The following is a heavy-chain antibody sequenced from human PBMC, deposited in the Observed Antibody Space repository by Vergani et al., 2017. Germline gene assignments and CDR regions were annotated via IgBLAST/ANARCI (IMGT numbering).Heavy chain of an antibody. Sequence: EVQLVESGGGLVQPGGSLRLSCAASGFTFSSYSMNWVRQAPGKGLEWVSSISSSSSTIYYADSVKGRFTISRDNAKNSLYLQMNSLRAEDTAVYYCARGDGSGSYDHWGQGTLVTGSS. CDR1: GFTFSSYS. V-gene: IGHV3-48*04. CDR2: ISSSSSTI. J-gene: IGHJ4*02. CDR3: ARGDGSGSYDH. D-gene: IGHD3-10*01.